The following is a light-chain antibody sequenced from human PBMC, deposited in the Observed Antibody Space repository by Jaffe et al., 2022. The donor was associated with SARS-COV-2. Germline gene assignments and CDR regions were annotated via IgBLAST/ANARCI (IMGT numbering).Light chain of an antibody. V-gene: IGLV1-36*01. J-gene: IGLJ3*02. CDR2: YDD. CDR1: SSNIGNNA. Sequence: QSVVTQPPSVSEAPRQRVTISCSGSSSNIGNNAVNWYQQLPGKAPKLLIYYDDVLPSGVSARFSGSKSGTSASLAISGLQSEDESYYYCAVWDDSLNGWVFGGGTKLTVL. CDR3: AVWDDSLNGWV.